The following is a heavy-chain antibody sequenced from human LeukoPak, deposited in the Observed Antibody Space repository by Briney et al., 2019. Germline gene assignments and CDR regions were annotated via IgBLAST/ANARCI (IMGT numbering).Heavy chain of an antibody. CDR1: GFTFSSYW. CDR3: ARDGGSYARSGYFGY. J-gene: IGHJ4*02. Sequence: PGGSLRLSCAASGFTFSSYWMHWVRQAPGKGLVWVSRTNSDGSSTSYADSVKGRFTISRDNAKNTLYLQMNSLRAEDTAVYYCARDGGSYARSGYFGYWGQGTLVTVSS. CDR2: TNSDGSST. D-gene: IGHD1-26*01. V-gene: IGHV3-74*01.